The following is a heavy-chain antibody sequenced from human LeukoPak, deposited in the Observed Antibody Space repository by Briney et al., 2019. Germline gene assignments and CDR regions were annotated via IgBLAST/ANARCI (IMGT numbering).Heavy chain of an antibody. CDR2: INHSGST. D-gene: IGHD6-6*01. J-gene: IGHJ2*01. CDR3: ANSIAARRKYFDL. V-gene: IGHV4-34*01. CDR1: GGSFSGYY. Sequence: PSENLSLTCAVYGGSFSGYYWSWIRQPPGKGLEWIGEINHSGSTNYNPSLKSRVTISVDTSKNQFSLKLSSVTAADTAVYYCANSIAARRKYFDLWGRGTLVTVSS.